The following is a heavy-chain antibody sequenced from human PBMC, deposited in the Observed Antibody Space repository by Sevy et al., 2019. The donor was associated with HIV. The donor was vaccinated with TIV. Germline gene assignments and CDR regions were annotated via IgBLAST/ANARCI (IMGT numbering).Heavy chain of an antibody. CDR1: GYTFTDYF. D-gene: IGHD2-2*02. V-gene: IGHV1-2*02. CDR2: INPHSGGT. J-gene: IGHJ4*02. Sequence: ASVKVSCKASGYTFTDYFLHWVRQAPGQGLEWMGWINPHSGGTIFAQKFQARVAMTRDTSISTAYLDLGRLRFDDTAVYYCARGYTGHEEGDYWGQGTLVTVSS. CDR3: ARGYTGHEEGDY.